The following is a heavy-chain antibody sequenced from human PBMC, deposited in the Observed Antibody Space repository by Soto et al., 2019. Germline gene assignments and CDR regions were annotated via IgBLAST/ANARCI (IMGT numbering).Heavy chain of an antibody. J-gene: IGHJ5*02. CDR2: ISTFNGNT. CDR3: ARGTVTSGRWFGP. CDR1: ASTFTGYT. D-gene: IGHD4-17*01. Sequence: QVHLVQSGTEVKEPGASVKVSSKASASTFTGYTINWVRQAPGQGLEWMGWISTFNGNTKYAGNFEGRVTMTTNTSTTTAYRELTSLTLDDTAVDFCARGTVTSGRWFGPWGQGTLVSVSS. V-gene: IGHV1-18*04.